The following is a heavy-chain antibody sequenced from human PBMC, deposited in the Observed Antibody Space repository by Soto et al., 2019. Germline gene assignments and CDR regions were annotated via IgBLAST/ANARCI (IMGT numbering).Heavy chain of an antibody. CDR1: GGSVSSGRYY. V-gene: IGHV4-61*01. D-gene: IGHD3-10*01. Sequence: PSETLSLTCTVSGGSVSSGRYYWSWIRQPPGKGLEWIGYIYYSGSTNYNPSLKSRVTISVDTSKNQFSLKLSSVTAADTAVYYCARGGNSYGSGSYYPHYYYGMDVWGQGTTVTVSS. CDR2: IYYSGST. CDR3: ARGGNSYGSGSYYPHYYYGMDV. J-gene: IGHJ6*02.